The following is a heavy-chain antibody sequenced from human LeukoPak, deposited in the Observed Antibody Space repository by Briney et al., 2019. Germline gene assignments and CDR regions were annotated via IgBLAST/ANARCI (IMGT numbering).Heavy chain of an antibody. CDR2: IKSKTDGGTT. Sequence: RGSLRLSCAASGFTFSNIWMNWVRQAPGKGLEWVGRIKSKTDGGTTDYAAPVKGRFTISRDDSKNMLYLQMNSLQTEDTAVYSCTTGSHFYYYGLGSYYGWGQGTLVTVSS. J-gene: IGHJ4*02. D-gene: IGHD3-10*01. CDR1: GFTFSNIW. V-gene: IGHV3-15*01. CDR3: TTGSHFYYYGLGSYYG.